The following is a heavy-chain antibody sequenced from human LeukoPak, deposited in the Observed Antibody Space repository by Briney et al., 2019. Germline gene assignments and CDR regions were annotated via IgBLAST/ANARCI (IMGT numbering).Heavy chain of an antibody. CDR2: ISTSGST. J-gene: IGHJ4*02. CDR3: ARSYGDYTILVY. V-gene: IGHV4-61*02. D-gene: IGHD4-17*01. CDR1: GGSISSGTYY. Sequence: SETLSLTCTVSGGSISSGTYYWTWIRQPAGKGLEWIGRISTSGSTSYNPSIKSRLTMSLDTSKNQFSLKLNSVTAADTAVYYCARSYGDYTILVYWGQGTLVTVSS.